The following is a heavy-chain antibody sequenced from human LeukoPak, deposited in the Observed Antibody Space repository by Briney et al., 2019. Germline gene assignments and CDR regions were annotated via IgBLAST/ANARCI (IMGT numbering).Heavy chain of an antibody. CDR1: GYSFTSYW. V-gene: IGHV5-51*01. J-gene: IGHJ4*02. CDR2: VYPGDSDT. Sequence: GESLKISCQASGYSFTSYWIGWVRQMPGKGLEWRGIVYPGDSDTRYSPSFQGQVTISADKSISTAYLQWSSLEASDTAMYYCARHLDDSSGYYYRTMYYFDYWGQGTLVTVSS. D-gene: IGHD3-22*01. CDR3: ARHLDDSSGYYYRTMYYFDY.